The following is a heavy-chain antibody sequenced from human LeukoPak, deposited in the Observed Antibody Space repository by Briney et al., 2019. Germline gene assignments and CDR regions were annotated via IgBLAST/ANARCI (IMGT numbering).Heavy chain of an antibody. Sequence: SQTLSLTCAISGDSVSSNSAAWNWIRQSPSRGLEWLGRTYYMSKWHNDYAVSVKSRITINPDTSNNQFSLQLNSVTPEDTAVYYCARGAVAGTRWFDPWGQGTLVTVSS. D-gene: IGHD6-13*01. V-gene: IGHV6-1*01. J-gene: IGHJ5*02. CDR3: ARGAVAGTRWFDP. CDR1: GDSVSSNSAA. CDR2: TYYMSKWHN.